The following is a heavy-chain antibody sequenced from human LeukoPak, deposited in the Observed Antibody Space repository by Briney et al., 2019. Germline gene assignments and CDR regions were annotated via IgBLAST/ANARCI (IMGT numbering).Heavy chain of an antibody. V-gene: IGHV3-7*01. Sequence: GGSPRLSCAASGFTFSNYWMNWVRQAPGKGLEWVANIKQDGSDKYYVDSVKGRFTISRDNAKNSLYLQMNSLRAEDTAVYYCAREKGNYDGYYNYYMDVWGKGTTVTVSS. D-gene: IGHD4-11*01. J-gene: IGHJ6*03. CDR2: IKQDGSDK. CDR3: AREKGNYDGYYNYYMDV. CDR1: GFTFSNYW.